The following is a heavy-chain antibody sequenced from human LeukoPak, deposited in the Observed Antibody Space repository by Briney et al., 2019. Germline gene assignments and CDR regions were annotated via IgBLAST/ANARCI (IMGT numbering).Heavy chain of an antibody. CDR3: ARGLRYCSSTSCLYYFDY. CDR2: IYYSGST. D-gene: IGHD2-2*01. Sequence: TSETLSLTCTVSGGAISSYYWSWIRQPPGQGLEWIGYIYYSGSTNYNPSLKSRVTISVDTSKNQFSLKLSSVTAADTAVYYCARGLRYCSSTSCLYYFDYWGQGTLVTVSS. V-gene: IGHV4-59*12. J-gene: IGHJ4*02. CDR1: GGAISSYY.